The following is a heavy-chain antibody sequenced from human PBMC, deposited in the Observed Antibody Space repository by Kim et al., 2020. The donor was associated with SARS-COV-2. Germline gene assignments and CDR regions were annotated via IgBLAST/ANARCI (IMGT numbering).Heavy chain of an antibody. CDR2: IGTAGDP. J-gene: IGHJ3*02. D-gene: IGHD6-13*01. Sequence: GGSLRLSCAASGFTFSSYDMHWVRQATGKGLEWVSAIGTAGDPYYPGSVKGRFTISRENAKNSLYLQMNSLRAGDTAVYYCARASEGGTGYSSSWRHAFDIWGQGTMVTVSS. CDR1: GFTFSSYD. V-gene: IGHV3-13*05. CDR3: ARASEGGTGYSSSWRHAFDI.